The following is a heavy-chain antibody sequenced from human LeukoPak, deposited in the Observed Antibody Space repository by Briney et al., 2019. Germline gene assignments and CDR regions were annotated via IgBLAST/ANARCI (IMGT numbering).Heavy chain of an antibody. CDR1: GFTFSSYA. CDR3: AKVRNRYYYDSGGPSH. V-gene: IGHV3-23*01. J-gene: IGHJ4*02. CDR2: ISGSGGST. Sequence: GGSLRLSCAASGFTFSSYAMSWVRQAPGKGLEWVSAISGSGGSTYYADSVKGRFTISRDNSKNTLYLQMNSLRAEDTAVYYCAKVRNRYYYDSGGPSHWGQGTLVTVSS. D-gene: IGHD3-22*01.